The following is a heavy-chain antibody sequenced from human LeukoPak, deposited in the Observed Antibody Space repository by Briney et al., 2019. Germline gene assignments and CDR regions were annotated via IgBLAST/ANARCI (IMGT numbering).Heavy chain of an antibody. D-gene: IGHD3-22*01. V-gene: IGHV3-33*01. CDR1: GFTLSSYG. CDR2: IWYDGSNK. J-gene: IGHJ4*02. CDR3: ASPLDSSGYYLGY. Sequence: PGRSLRLSCAASGFTLSSYGMHWVRQAPGKGLEWVAVIWYDGSNKYYADSVKGRFTISRDNSKNTLYLQMDGLRAEDTAVYYCASPLDSSGYYLGYWGQGTLVTVSS.